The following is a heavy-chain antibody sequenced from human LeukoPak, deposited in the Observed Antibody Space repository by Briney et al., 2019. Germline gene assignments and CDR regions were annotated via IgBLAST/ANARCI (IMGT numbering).Heavy chain of an antibody. D-gene: IGHD3-22*01. V-gene: IGHV3-9*01. CDR2: ISWNSGSI. Sequence: GRSLRLSCAASGFTFDDYAMHWVRQAPGKGLEWVSGISWNSGSIGYADSVKGRFTIPRDNAKNSLYLQMNSLRAEDTALYYCAKVRRYYYDSSGYWGEFDYWGQGTLVTVSS. CDR3: AKVRRYYYDSSGYWGEFDY. J-gene: IGHJ4*02. CDR1: GFTFDDYA.